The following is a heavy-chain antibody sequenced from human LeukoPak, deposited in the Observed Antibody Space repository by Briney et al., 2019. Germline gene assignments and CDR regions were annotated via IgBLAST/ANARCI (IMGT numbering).Heavy chain of an antibody. CDR3: ASADSGYGFLS. CDR1: GFTFSSYS. Sequence: GGSLRLSCAASGFTFSSYSMNWVRQAPGKGLEWVPSISSSSSYIYYADSVKGRFTISRDNAKNSLYLQMNSLRAEDTAVYYCASADSGYGFLSWGQGTLVTVSS. CDR2: ISSSSSYI. V-gene: IGHV3-21*01. J-gene: IGHJ4*02. D-gene: IGHD5-12*01.